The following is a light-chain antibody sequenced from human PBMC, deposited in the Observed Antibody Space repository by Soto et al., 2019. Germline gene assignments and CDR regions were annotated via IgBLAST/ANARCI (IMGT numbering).Light chain of an antibody. CDR2: KAS. V-gene: IGKV1-5*03. Sequence: DLQMTQSPSTLSASVGDRVTITCRASQSISSWLAWYQQKPGKAHKLLIYKASSLESGVPSRFSCSVSGTEFTLTISSLQPDDFATYYCQPYNPFGPFGPGTKVDIK. CDR1: QSISSW. CDR3: QPYNPFGP. J-gene: IGKJ3*01.